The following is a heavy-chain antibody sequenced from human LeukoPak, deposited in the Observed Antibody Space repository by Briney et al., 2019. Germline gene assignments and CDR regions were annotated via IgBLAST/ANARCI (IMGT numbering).Heavy chain of an antibody. Sequence: SETLSLTCTVSGYSISSGYYWGWIRQPPGKGLEWIGSIYHSGSTYYNPSLKSRVTISVDTSKNQFSLKLSSVTAADTAVYYCARAAYGDPIYYYYYYMDVWGKGTTVTVSS. D-gene: IGHD4-17*01. CDR2: IYHSGST. CDR1: GYSISSGYY. J-gene: IGHJ6*03. CDR3: ARAAYGDPIYYYYYYMDV. V-gene: IGHV4-38-2*02.